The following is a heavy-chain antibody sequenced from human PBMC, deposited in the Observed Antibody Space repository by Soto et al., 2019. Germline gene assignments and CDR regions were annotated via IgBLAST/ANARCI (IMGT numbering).Heavy chain of an antibody. J-gene: IGHJ4*02. CDR1: KYDFTSYW. V-gene: IGHV5-51*01. Sequence: PGQSLKISCKGSKYDFTSYWIAWVRQMPGKGLEWMGIIYPGDSDTRYSPSFQGQVTISADRSISTAYLQWSSLKASDTAMYYCARLRHIRWSDHYSGYRYYFDYWGQGALVTVCS. CDR2: IYPGDSDT. CDR3: ARLRHIRWSDHYSGYRYYFDY. D-gene: IGHD5-12*01.